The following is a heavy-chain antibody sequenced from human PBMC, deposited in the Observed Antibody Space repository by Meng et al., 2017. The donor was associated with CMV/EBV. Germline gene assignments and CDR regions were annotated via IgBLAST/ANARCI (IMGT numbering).Heavy chain of an antibody. CDR1: GFTFTSSA. Sequence: SVKVSYKASGFTFTSSAVQWVRQARGQRLEWIGWIVVGSGNTNYAQKFQERVTITRDMSTSTAYMELSSLRSEDTAVYYCAAEQYCSGGSCYGSSVGEGAFDIWGQGTMVTVSS. V-gene: IGHV1-58*01. D-gene: IGHD2-15*01. CDR3: AAEQYCSGGSCYGSSVGEGAFDI. J-gene: IGHJ3*02. CDR2: IVVGSGNT.